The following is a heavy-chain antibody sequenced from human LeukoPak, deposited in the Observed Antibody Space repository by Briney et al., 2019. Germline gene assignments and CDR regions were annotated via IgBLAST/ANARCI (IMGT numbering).Heavy chain of an antibody. CDR2: IYPGDSDT. CDR1: GYSFTSYW. V-gene: IGHV5-51*01. J-gene: IGHJ4*02. D-gene: IGHD3-10*01. Sequence: GESLRISCKDSGYSFTSYWIGWVRQMPGKGLEWMGIIYPGDSDTRYSPSFQGQVTISADKSISTAYLQWSSLKASDTAMYYCARQITYGSLTIRYFDYWGQGTLVTVSS. CDR3: ARQITYGSLTIRYFDY.